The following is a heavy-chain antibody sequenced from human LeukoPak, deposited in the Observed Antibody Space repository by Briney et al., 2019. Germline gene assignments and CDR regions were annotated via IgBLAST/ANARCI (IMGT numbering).Heavy chain of an antibody. D-gene: IGHD2-15*01. CDR3: AKQLGYCSDGSCYFPY. V-gene: IGHV3-64D*06. CDR1: GFTFSAYA. J-gene: IGHJ4*02. Sequence: PGGSLRLSCSASGFTFSAYAMHWVRQAPGKGLEYVSAISPNGGSTYYADSVKGRFTISRDNSKNTLYLQMSSLRVEDTAVYYCAKQLGYCSDGSCYFPYWGQGTLVTVSS. CDR2: ISPNGGST.